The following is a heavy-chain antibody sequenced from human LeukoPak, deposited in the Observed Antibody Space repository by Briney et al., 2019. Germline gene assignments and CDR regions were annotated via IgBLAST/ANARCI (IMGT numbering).Heavy chain of an antibody. CDR1: GYSFTSYD. Sequence: ASVKVSCKASGYSFTSYDINWVRQAAGQGLEWMGWMNPNTGEIGYAQKFQGRVTMTTNTSIGTAYMELSSLRSEDTAVYHCARGDYYYVIDVWGQGTTVTVSS. V-gene: IGHV1-8*01. CDR3: ARGDYYYVIDV. CDR2: MNPNTGEI. J-gene: IGHJ6*02.